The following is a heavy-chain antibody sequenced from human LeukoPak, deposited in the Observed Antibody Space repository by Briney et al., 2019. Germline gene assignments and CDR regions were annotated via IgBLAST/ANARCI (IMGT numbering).Heavy chain of an antibody. CDR1: GGSISSSNW. CDR3: ARGAIRFLEWLHDAFDI. CDR2: IYHSGST. D-gene: IGHD3-3*01. J-gene: IGHJ3*02. V-gene: IGHV4-4*02. Sequence: SGTLSLTCAVSGGSISSSNWWSWVRQPPGKGLEWIGEIYHSGSTNYNPSLKSRVTISADKSKNQFSLKLSSVTAADTAVYYCARGAIRFLEWLHDAFDIWGQGTMVTVSS.